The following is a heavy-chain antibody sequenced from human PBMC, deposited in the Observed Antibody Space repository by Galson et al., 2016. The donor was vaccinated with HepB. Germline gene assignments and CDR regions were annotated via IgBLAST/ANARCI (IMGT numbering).Heavy chain of an antibody. Sequence: SLRLSCAASGFTFSSYAMHWVRQAPGKGLEWVAVISYDGSHKCYAASVKGRFTISRDNSKNTLSLQMNSLRAEDTAVYYCAKNDILAGYSAFDYWGQGTLVTVSS. V-gene: IGHV3-30*18. CDR3: AKNDILAGYSAFDY. CDR1: GFTFSSYA. CDR2: ISYDGSHK. D-gene: IGHD3-9*01. J-gene: IGHJ4*02.